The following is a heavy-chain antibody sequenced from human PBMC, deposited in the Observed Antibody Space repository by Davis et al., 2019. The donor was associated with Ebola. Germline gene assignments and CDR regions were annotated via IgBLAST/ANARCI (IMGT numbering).Heavy chain of an antibody. CDR2: INPHNGNH. CDR3: ARAQFPTTSDH. Sequence: ASVKVSCKASGYTFTNYGITWVRQAPGQGLEWMGWINPHNGNHNYAQNVQGRVAMTTETSTNTAYMEVGSLRSDETAVYYCARAQFPTTSDHWGQGTLVTVSS. J-gene: IGHJ4*02. V-gene: IGHV1-18*04. D-gene: IGHD1-1*01. CDR1: GYTFTNYG.